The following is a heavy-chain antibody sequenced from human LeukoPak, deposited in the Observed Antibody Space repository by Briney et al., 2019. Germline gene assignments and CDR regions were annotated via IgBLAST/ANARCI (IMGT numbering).Heavy chain of an antibody. CDR3: AKDARRSDGWHFFDH. CDR1: GFAFSSQA. V-gene: IGHV3-23*01. J-gene: IGHJ4*02. D-gene: IGHD5-24*01. CDR2: ISDSGDIT. Sequence: GGSLRLSCAASGFAFSSQAMGWVRQAPGKGLEWVSVISDSGDITYYADSVKGRFTISRDNSKNTLYLQMISLRAGDTAVYYCAKDARRSDGWHFFDHWGQGTLVTVSS.